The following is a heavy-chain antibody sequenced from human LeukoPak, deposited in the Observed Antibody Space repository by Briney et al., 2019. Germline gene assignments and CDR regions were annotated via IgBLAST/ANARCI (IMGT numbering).Heavy chain of an antibody. CDR1: GGSISSYY. CDR3: ARSYYYDSSGPFDY. V-gene: IGHV4-59*01. D-gene: IGHD3-22*01. CDR2: IYYSGST. J-gene: IGHJ4*02. Sequence: SETLSLTCTVSGGSISSYYWSWLRQPPGKGLEWIGYIYYSGSTNYNPSLKSRVTISVDTSKNQFSLKLSSVTAADTAVYYCARSYYYDSSGPFDYWGQGTLVTVSS.